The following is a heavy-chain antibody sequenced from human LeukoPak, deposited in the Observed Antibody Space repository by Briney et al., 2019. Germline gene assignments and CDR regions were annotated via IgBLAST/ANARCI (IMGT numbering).Heavy chain of an antibody. Sequence: SETLSLTCTVSGGSISSYYWSWIRQPPGKRLEWIGEIDHSGSTQYNPSLKGRVTISLDTSKKQFSLKLTSLTAADTAFYYCARYGMAAEGIWWFDPWGQGTLVTVSS. CDR1: GGSISSYY. CDR2: IDHSGST. D-gene: IGHD6-25*01. V-gene: IGHV4-34*01. J-gene: IGHJ5*02. CDR3: ARYGMAAEGIWWFDP.